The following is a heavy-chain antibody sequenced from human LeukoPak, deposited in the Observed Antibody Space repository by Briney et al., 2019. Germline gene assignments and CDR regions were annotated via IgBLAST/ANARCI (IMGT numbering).Heavy chain of an antibody. D-gene: IGHD2-2*01. Sequence: GASVKVSCKASGGTFSSYAISWVRQAPGQGLEWMGGIIPIFGTANYAQKFQGRVTITADESTSTAYMELSSLRSEDTAVYYCASGGISSTSCYFVGFCYYYMDVWGKGTTVTVSS. CDR1: GGTFSSYA. CDR3: ASGGISSTSCYFVGFCYYYMDV. J-gene: IGHJ6*03. V-gene: IGHV1-69*13. CDR2: IIPIFGTA.